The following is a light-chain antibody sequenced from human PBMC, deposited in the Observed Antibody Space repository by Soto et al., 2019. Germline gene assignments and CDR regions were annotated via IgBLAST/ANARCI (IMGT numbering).Light chain of an antibody. CDR1: QSVSSY. Sequence: EIVLTQSPATLSLSPGEGATLSCRASQSVSSYLAWYQQKPGQAPRLLIYDASNRATGIPARFSGSGSGTDFTLTISSLEPPDFAVYYCHQRSNWPRTFGQGTKLEIK. CDR3: HQRSNWPRT. J-gene: IGKJ2*01. CDR2: DAS. V-gene: IGKV3-11*01.